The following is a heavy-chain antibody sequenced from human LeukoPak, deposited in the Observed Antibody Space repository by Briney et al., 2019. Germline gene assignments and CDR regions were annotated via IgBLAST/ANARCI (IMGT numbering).Heavy chain of an antibody. V-gene: IGHV1-8*03. CDR3: ARGCWQKGYCSSTSCPGVYYMDV. CDR1: GYTFTSYD. Sequence: GASVKVSCKASGYTFTSYDINWVRQATGQGLEWMGWKNPNSGNTGYAQKFQGRVTITRNTSISTAYMELSSLRSEDTAVYYCARGCWQKGYCSSTSCPGVYYMDVWGKGTTVTVSS. J-gene: IGHJ6*03. D-gene: IGHD2-2*01. CDR2: KNPNSGNT.